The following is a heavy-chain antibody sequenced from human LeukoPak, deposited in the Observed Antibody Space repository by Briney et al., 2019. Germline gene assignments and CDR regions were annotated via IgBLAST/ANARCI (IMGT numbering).Heavy chain of an antibody. Sequence: GGSLRLSCAASGFTFSSYAMSWVRQAPGKGLEWVSAISGSGGSTYYADSVKGRFTISRDNSKNTLYLQMNSLRAEDTAVYYCAEDSGSYCSSTSCFLFDYWGQGTLVTVSS. V-gene: IGHV3-23*01. CDR2: ISGSGGST. D-gene: IGHD2-2*01. CDR1: GFTFSSYA. CDR3: AEDSGSYCSSTSCFLFDY. J-gene: IGHJ4*02.